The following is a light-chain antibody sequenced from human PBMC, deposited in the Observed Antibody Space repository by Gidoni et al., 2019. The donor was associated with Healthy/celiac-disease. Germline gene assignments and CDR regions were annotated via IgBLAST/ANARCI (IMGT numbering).Light chain of an antibody. CDR3: QQRSNWPSFT. CDR2: DAS. J-gene: IGKJ3*01. Sequence: EIVLTQSPATLSLSPGERATLSCRASSSVSSYLAWYQQKPGQAPRLLIYDASNRATGIPARFRGSGSGTDFTLTISSLEPEDFAVYYCQQRSNWPSFTFGPGTKVDIK. V-gene: IGKV3-11*01. CDR1: SSVSSY.